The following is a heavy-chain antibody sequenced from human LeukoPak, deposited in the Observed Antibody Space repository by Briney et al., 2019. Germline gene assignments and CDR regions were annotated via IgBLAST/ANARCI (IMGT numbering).Heavy chain of an antibody. V-gene: IGHV3-30*04. CDR1: GFTFSSYA. D-gene: IGHD3-10*01. CDR3: ARAPPLLLWFGEYFDY. Sequence: GGSLRLSCAASGFTFSSYAMHWVRQAPGKGLEWVAVISYDGSNKYYADSVKGRFTISRDNSKNTLYLQMNSLRAEDTAVYYCARAPPLLLWFGEYFDYWGQGTLVTVSS. CDR2: ISYDGSNK. J-gene: IGHJ4*02.